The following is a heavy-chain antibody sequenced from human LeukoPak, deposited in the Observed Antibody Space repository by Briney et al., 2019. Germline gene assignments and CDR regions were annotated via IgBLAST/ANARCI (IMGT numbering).Heavy chain of an antibody. Sequence: AAVNVSCKASGGTFSSYAISWVRQAPGQGLEWMGWISAYNGNTNYAQMLQGRITMTTDTSTSTAYMELRSLRSDDWAVYYCARRPNYYGSGGYYYMDVWGKGTTVTVSS. CDR2: ISAYNGNT. J-gene: IGHJ6*03. CDR1: GGTFSSYA. D-gene: IGHD3-10*01. V-gene: IGHV1-18*01. CDR3: ARRPNYYGSGGYYYMDV.